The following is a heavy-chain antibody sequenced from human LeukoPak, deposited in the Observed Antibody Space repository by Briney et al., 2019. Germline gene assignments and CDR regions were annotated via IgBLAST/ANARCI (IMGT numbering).Heavy chain of an antibody. J-gene: IGHJ4*02. D-gene: IGHD2-8*01. V-gene: IGHV3-23*01. CDR3: AKGPYCTNGVCYTGLVEY. Sequence: GGSLRLSCAASGFTFSSYEMNWVRQAPGKGLEWVSAISGSGGSTYYADSVKGRFTISRDNSKNTLYLQMNSLRAEDTAVYYCAKGPYCTNGVCYTGLVEYWGQGTLVTVSS. CDR2: ISGSGGST. CDR1: GFTFSSYE.